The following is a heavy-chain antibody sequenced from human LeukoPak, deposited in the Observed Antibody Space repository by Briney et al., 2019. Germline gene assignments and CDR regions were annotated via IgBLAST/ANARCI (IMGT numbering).Heavy chain of an antibody. CDR3: ARVRGGSSSGNYYYHYMDV. Sequence: SETLSLTCSVSRGAISSSNYYWGWIRQPPGKGLEWIGSIFYSGTTYYNPSLPSLKSRVTMSVDTSKNQFSLKLSSVTAADTAVYYCARVRGGSSSGNYYYHYMDVWGKGTTVTISS. D-gene: IGHD3-10*01. CDR1: RGAISSSNYY. V-gene: IGHV4-39*07. CDR2: IFYSGTT. J-gene: IGHJ6*03.